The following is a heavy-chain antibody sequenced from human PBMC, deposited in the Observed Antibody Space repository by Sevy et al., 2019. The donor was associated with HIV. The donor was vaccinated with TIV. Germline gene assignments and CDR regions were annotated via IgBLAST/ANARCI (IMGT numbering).Heavy chain of an antibody. D-gene: IGHD3-22*01. V-gene: IGHV3-23*01. Sequence: GESLKISCEASGFTFSNYAMSWVRQAPGKGLEWVSAIGGRDTGTYYADSVKGRFTISRDNSRNTLFLQMNSLRAEDTAVYYCAKDLAIVVGDAFDIWGQGTLVTVSS. J-gene: IGHJ4*02. CDR3: AKDLAIVVGDAFDI. CDR1: GFTFSNYA. CDR2: IGGRDTGT.